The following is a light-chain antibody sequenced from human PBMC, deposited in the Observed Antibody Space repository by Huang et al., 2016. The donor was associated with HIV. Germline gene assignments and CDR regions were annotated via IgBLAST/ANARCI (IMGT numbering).Light chain of an antibody. CDR3: QQYYNLPLT. CDR2: DAS. V-gene: IGKV1-33*01. CDR1: QDITNY. J-gene: IGKJ5*01. Sequence: DIQMTQSPSSLSASVGDRVTITCQASQDITNYLNWYQQQPGKAPKLLIYDASNLKTGVPSRFSGSGSGTDFTFTISSLQPEDIATYYCQQYYNLPLTFGQGTRLEIK.